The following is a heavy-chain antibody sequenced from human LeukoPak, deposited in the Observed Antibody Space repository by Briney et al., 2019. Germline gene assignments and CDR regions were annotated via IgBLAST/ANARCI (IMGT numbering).Heavy chain of an antibody. D-gene: IGHD2-21*01. Sequence: SETLSLTCTVSDYSISSNYYWGWIRQSPGKGLEWIGSIYHSGSTYYNPSLKSRVTISLDTSKNHFSLNLRSMQASDTAVYYCARAFCVGECFVLHIFFDSWGQGTLVTVSS. CDR1: DYSISSNYY. J-gene: IGHJ4*02. V-gene: IGHV4-38-2*02. CDR2: IYHSGST. CDR3: ARAFCVGECFVLHIFFDS.